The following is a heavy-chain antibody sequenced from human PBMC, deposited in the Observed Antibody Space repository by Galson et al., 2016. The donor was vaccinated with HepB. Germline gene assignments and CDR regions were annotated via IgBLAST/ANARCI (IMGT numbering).Heavy chain of an antibody. Sequence: SLRLSCAASGFTFSGYWMTWVRQAPGKGLEWVANLKQDGSEKNYVDSVKGRFTIPRDNAKNLVYLQMNSLRAEDTAMYYCASAPAATESDYWGQGTLVTVSP. CDR3: ASAPAATESDY. V-gene: IGHV3-7*01. D-gene: IGHD6-25*01. CDR1: GFTFSGYW. CDR2: LKQDGSEK. J-gene: IGHJ4*02.